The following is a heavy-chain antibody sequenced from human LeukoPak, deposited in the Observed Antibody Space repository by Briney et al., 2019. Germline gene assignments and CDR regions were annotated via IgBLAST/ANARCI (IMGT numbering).Heavy chain of an antibody. CDR2: IIPIFGTA. CDR1: GGTFSSYA. Sequence: VASVKVSCKASGGTFSSYAISWVRQAPGQGLEWMGGIIPIFGTANYAQKFQGRVTITADESTSTAYMELSSLRSEDTAVYYCARERGDAFDIWGQGTMVTVPS. CDR3: ARERGDAFDI. V-gene: IGHV1-69*13. J-gene: IGHJ3*02. D-gene: IGHD3-16*01.